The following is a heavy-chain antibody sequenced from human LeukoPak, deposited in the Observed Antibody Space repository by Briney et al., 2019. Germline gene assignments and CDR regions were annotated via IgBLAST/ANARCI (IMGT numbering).Heavy chain of an antibody. V-gene: IGHV4-38-2*01. Sequence: SETLSLTCDVSGYSIRSGSDWGWIRQPPGKGLEWIGCMFHSGDTYHNPSLKSRVTISADTSKNQFSLKLTSVTAADTAVYYCAKVGAYGDYARHDYWGQGTLVTVSS. J-gene: IGHJ4*02. CDR3: AKVGAYGDYARHDY. CDR1: GYSIRSGSD. D-gene: IGHD4-17*01. CDR2: MFHSGDT.